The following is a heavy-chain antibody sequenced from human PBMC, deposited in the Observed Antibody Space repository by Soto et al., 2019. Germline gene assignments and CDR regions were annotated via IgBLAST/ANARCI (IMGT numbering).Heavy chain of an antibody. Sequence: HPGGSLRLSCAASGFTFSTYAMTWVRQAPGRGLEWVSSISGSGDSTYYADSVKGRFTISRDNSKNTLYLQMNSLRAEETAVYYCAQDRVKPGWGGHGMDVWGQGTTVTVSS. CDR1: GFTFSTYA. D-gene: IGHD3-10*01. V-gene: IGHV3-23*01. CDR3: AQDRVKPGWGGHGMDV. J-gene: IGHJ6*02. CDR2: ISGSGDST.